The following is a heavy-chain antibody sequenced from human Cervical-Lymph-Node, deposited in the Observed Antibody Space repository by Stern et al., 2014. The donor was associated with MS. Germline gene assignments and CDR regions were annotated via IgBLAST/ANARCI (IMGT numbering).Heavy chain of an antibody. CDR2: ISAYNGNT. Sequence: QMQLVQSGAEVKKPGASVKVSCKASGYTFTSYGIRWVRQPPGQGIEWIGWISAYNGNTNYAQKLQGRVTMTTDTSTSTAYMELRSLRSDDTAVYYCARVPKGDGYFDYWGQGTLVTVSS. CDR1: GYTFTSYG. J-gene: IGHJ4*02. V-gene: IGHV1-18*01. CDR3: ARVPKGDGYFDY. D-gene: IGHD2-21*02.